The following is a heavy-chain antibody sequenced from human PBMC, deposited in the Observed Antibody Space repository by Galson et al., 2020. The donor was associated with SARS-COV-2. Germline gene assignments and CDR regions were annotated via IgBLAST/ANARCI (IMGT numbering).Heavy chain of an antibody. CDR2: INHSGST. J-gene: IGHJ6*02. Sequence: SETLSLTCAVYVGSFSGYYWSWIRQPPGKGLEWIGEINHSGSTNYNPSLKSRVTISVDTSKNQFSLKLSSVTAADTAVYYCARGQVSGSYYSYYYYGMDVWGQGTTVTVSS. D-gene: IGHD1-26*01. CDR3: ARGQVSGSYYSYYYYGMDV. V-gene: IGHV4-34*01. CDR1: VGSFSGYY.